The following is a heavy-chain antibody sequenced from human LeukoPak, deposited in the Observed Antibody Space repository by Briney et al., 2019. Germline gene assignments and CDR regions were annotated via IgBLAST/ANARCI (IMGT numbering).Heavy chain of an antibody. CDR3: ARGHIEMATVGAFDI. J-gene: IGHJ3*02. D-gene: IGHD5-24*01. CDR1: GGSISSSSYY. CDR2: IYYSGST. Sequence: SETLSLTCTVSGGSISSSSYYWGWIRQPPGKGLEWIGSIYYSGSTYYNPSLKSRVTISVDASKNQFSLKLSSVTAADTAVYYCARGHIEMATVGAFDIWGQGTMVTVSS. V-gene: IGHV4-39*07.